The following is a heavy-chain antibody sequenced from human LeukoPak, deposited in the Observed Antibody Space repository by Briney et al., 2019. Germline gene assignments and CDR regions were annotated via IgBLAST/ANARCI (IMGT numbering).Heavy chain of an antibody. Sequence: GGSLRLSCAASGFTVRSNYMSWVRQAPGKGMEWVSIIYSDGNTYYADSVKGRFTISRDNSKNTLYLQMNSLRAEDTAVYYCARSPQDSSGYYSSYFDYWGQGTLVTVSS. V-gene: IGHV3-53*01. J-gene: IGHJ4*02. CDR1: GFTVRSNY. CDR3: ARSPQDSSGYYSSYFDY. CDR2: IYSDGNT. D-gene: IGHD3-22*01.